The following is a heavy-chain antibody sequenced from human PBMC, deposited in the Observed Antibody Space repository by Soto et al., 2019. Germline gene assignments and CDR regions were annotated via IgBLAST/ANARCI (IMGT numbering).Heavy chain of an antibody. CDR1: GFTVSSNY. CDR3: ARGGNGPSWFDP. CDR2: IYSGGGT. J-gene: IGHJ5*02. Sequence: EVQLVESGGGSIQPGGSLRLSCAASGFTVSSNYMTWVRQAPGKGLEWVSVIYSGGGTYYADSVKGRFTISRDNSKNTLYLQMNSLRAEDTAVYYCARGGNGPSWFDPWGQGTLVTVSS. V-gene: IGHV3-53*01.